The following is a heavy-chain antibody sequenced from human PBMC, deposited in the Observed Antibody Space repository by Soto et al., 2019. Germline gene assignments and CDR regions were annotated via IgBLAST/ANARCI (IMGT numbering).Heavy chain of an antibody. J-gene: IGHJ4*02. CDR1: GGSISTYY. D-gene: IGHD2-8*01. V-gene: IGHV4-59*08. CDR3: ARGGHCANGVCSALDY. CDR2: IYYGGSA. Sequence: QVQLRESGPGLVKPSDTLSLTCTVSGGSISTYYWSWIRQPPGKGLEWIGYIYYGGSADYNPSLKSRVTISVATAKKQFSLKLSSVTAADTAVYYCARGGHCANGVCSALDYWGQGTLVTVSS.